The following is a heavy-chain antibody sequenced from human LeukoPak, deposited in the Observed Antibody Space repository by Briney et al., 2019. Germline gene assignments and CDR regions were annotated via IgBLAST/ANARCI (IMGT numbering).Heavy chain of an antibody. CDR3: ARPDSSGWFDY. Sequence: PSETLSLTCTVSGXSISSSSYYWGWIRQPPGRGLEWIGSIYYSGSTYYNPSLKSRVTISVDTSKNQFSLKLSSVTAADTAVYYCARPDSSGWFDYWGQGTLVTVSS. CDR2: IYYSGST. J-gene: IGHJ4*02. CDR1: GXSISSSSYY. D-gene: IGHD6-19*01. V-gene: IGHV4-39*01.